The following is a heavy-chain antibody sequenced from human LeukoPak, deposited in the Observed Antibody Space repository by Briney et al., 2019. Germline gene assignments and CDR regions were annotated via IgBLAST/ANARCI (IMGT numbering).Heavy chain of an antibody. Sequence: GGSLRLSCTASGFPFRNYAMSWVRQAPGKGLEWVASISGGDVNTHYADSVKGRFSISRNNSKSMVYLQLNSPSAEDTALYFCAKGAGRFDHGVYFDYWGQGTLVTVSS. CDR1: GFPFRNYA. CDR2: ISGGDVNT. V-gene: IGHV3-23*01. J-gene: IGHJ4*02. D-gene: IGHD3-3*01. CDR3: AKGAGRFDHGVYFDY.